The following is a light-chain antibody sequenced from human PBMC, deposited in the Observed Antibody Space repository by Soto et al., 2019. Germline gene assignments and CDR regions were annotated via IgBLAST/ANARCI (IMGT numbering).Light chain of an antibody. CDR3: CSCSRNSPLYV. V-gene: IGLV2-14*03. J-gene: IGLJ1*01. Sequence: QSALTQPASVSGSPGQSITISCTGASGDVGGYDYVSWYQQHPGKAPKLMIYDVSNRPSGVSNRFSGSKSGNTASLTISGLQAEDEADYYCCSCSRNSPLYVFGTRTKLTVL. CDR2: DVS. CDR1: SGDVGGYDY.